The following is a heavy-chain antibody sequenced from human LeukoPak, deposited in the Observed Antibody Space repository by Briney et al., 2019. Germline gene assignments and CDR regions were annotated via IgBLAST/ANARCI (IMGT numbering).Heavy chain of an antibody. V-gene: IGHV4-59*08. J-gene: IGHJ4*02. CDR3: ARYGSGWYDY. CDR1: GGSFSGYY. Sequence: PSETLSLTCAVYGGSFSGYYWSWIRQPPGKGLEWIGYIYYSGSTNYNPSLKSRVTISVDTSKNQFSLKLSSLTAADTAVYYRARYGSGWYDYWGQGTLVTVSS. CDR2: IYYSGST. D-gene: IGHD6-13*01.